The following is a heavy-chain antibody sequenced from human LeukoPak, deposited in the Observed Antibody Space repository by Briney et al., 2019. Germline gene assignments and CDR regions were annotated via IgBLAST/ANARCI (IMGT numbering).Heavy chain of an antibody. D-gene: IGHD3-22*01. Sequence: ASVKVSFKASGYTLTGYYMHWVRQAPGQGLEWMGWINPNRGGTNYAQNFQGRVTMTRDTSISTAYMELSRLRSDETAVYYCARSAYYYDTSGYTPDGFDIWGQGTMVTVSS. J-gene: IGHJ3*02. V-gene: IGHV1-2*02. CDR1: GYTLTGYY. CDR2: INPNRGGT. CDR3: ARSAYYYDTSGYTPDGFDI.